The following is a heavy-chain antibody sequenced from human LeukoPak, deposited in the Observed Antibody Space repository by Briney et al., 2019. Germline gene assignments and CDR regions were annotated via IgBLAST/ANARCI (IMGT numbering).Heavy chain of an antibody. CDR2: INHSGST. Sequence: PSETLSLTCAVYGGSFSGYYWSWIRQPPGKGLEWIGEINHSGSTNYNPSLKSRVTISVDTSKNQFSLKLSSVTAADTAVYYCARLYSSGWYYFDYWGQGTLVTVSS. D-gene: IGHD6-19*01. CDR1: GGSFSGYY. CDR3: ARLYSSGWYYFDY. J-gene: IGHJ4*02. V-gene: IGHV4-34*01.